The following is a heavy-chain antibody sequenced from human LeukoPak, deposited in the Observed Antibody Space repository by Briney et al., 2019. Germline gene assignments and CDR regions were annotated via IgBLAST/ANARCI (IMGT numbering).Heavy chain of an antibody. CDR1: GGSITNYY. J-gene: IGHJ5*02. D-gene: IGHD3-10*01. CDR3: TRDSGTSGEVKFDP. V-gene: IGHV4-4*07. Sequence: SETLSFTCTVSGGSITNYYWSWIRQSAGKGLEWIGRIYSTGIITYNPSLKSRVTMSVDTSKNQLSLRLISVTAADTAVYYCTRDSGTSGEVKFDPWGQGSLVTVSS. CDR2: IYSTGII.